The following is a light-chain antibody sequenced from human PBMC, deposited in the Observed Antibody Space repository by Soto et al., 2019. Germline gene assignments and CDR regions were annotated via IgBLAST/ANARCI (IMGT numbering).Light chain of an antibody. CDR3: SSYTTSYTQV. CDR2: EVS. CDR1: SSDIGTYNY. J-gene: IGLJ3*02. Sequence: QAASVSGSPGQSITISCTGTSSDIGTYNYVSWYQQHPGKVPKLMIYEVSNRPSGISNRFSGSKSGNTASLAISGLQAEDEADYYCSSYTTSYTQVFGGGTKLTVL. V-gene: IGLV2-14*01.